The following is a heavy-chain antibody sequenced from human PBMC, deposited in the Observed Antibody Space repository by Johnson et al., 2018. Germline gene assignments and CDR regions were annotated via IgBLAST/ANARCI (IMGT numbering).Heavy chain of an antibody. CDR3: ARDLRDIVVVPAAIRGYYYYGMDV. Sequence: VQLVESGGGVVQPGRSLRLSCAASGFTFSSYGMHWVRQAPGKGLEWVAVIWYDGSNKYYADSVKGRFTISRDNSKNTRYLQMNSLRAEDTAVYYCARDLRDIVVVPAAIRGYYYYGMDVWGQGTTVTVSS. V-gene: IGHV3-33*01. CDR2: IWYDGSNK. D-gene: IGHD2-2*02. J-gene: IGHJ6*02. CDR1: GFTFSSYG.